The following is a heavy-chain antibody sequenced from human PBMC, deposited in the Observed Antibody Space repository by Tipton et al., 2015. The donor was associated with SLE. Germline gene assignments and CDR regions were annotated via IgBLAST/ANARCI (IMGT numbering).Heavy chain of an antibody. CDR2: IYYSGST. Sequence: TLSLTCTVSGGSISSYYWSWIRQPPGKGLEWIGYIYYSGSTYYNPSLKSRVTISVDTSKNQFSLKLSSVTAADTAVYYCARAPGLERSYYYYYYMDVWGKGTTVTVSS. D-gene: IGHD1-1*01. V-gene: IGHV4-59*12. CDR3: ARAPGLERSYYYYYYMDV. J-gene: IGHJ6*03. CDR1: GGSISSYY.